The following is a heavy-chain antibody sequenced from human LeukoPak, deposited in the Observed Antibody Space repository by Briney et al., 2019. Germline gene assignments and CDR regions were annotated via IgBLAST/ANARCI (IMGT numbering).Heavy chain of an antibody. D-gene: IGHD6-13*01. Sequence: GGSLRLSCAASGFPFSSYAMSWVRQAPGNGLEWVSGVSGSGGSTYYADSVKGRFTISRDNSKNTVYLQMNSLRAEDTALYYCAKGIAAVRLSFDYWGQGTLVTVSS. CDR2: VSGSGGST. CDR1: GFPFSSYA. V-gene: IGHV3-23*01. J-gene: IGHJ4*02. CDR3: AKGIAAVRLSFDY.